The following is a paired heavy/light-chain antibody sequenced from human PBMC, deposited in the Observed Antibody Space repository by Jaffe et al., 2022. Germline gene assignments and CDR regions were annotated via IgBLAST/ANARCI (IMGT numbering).Light chain of an antibody. V-gene: IGLV6-57*01. CDR3: QSYDSSNVI. Sequence: NFMLTQPHSVSESPGKTVTISCTRSSGNIASNSVQWYQQRPGNSPTTMIYEDDRRPFGVPDRFSGSIDSSSNSASLTISGLTIEDEADYYCQSYDSSNVIFGGGTKLTVL. J-gene: IGLJ2*01. CDR1: SGNIASNS. CDR2: EDD.
Heavy chain of an antibody. J-gene: IGHJ4*02. CDR2: IYYSGST. V-gene: IGHV4-59*01. D-gene: IGHD3-22*01. CDR1: GGSISTYY. Sequence: QVQLQESGPGLLRPSETLSLTCTVSGGSISTYYWSWIRQPPGKGLEWIGYIYYSGSTNYNPSLKSRVTIAVDTSKNQFSLKLRSVSAADTAVYYCARNYANSGYYYQYWGQGALVTVS. CDR3: ARNYANSGYYYQY.